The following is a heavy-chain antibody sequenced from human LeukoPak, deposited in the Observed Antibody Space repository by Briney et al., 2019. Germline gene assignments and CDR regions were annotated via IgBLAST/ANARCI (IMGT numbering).Heavy chain of an antibody. CDR2: ISTNGDT. V-gene: IGHV4-61*02. CDR3: ARHEHQNDVFDI. CDR1: DGSVSGTYY. Sequence: SETLSLTCTVSDGSVSGTYYWNWIRQPAGKTLEWLGRISTNGDTTYNPSLKSRLSTSLDTSKNQFSLRLTSVTAADTAVYYCARHEHQNDVFDIWGQGTMVTVSS. J-gene: IGHJ3*02. D-gene: IGHD2-2*01.